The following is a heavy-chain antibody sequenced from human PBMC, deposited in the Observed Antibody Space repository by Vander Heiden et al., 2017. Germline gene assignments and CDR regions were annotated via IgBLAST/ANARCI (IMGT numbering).Heavy chain of an antibody. J-gene: IGHJ4*02. CDR1: GFTFSSYG. D-gene: IGHD5-12*01. Sequence: QVQLVESGGGVVQPGRSLRLSCAASGFTFSSYGMHWVRQAPGKGLEWVAVIWYDGSNKYYADSVKGRFTISRDNSKNTLYLQMNSLRAEDTAVYYCARDFEMATRGDYWGQGTLVTVSS. CDR2: IWYDGSNK. CDR3: ARDFEMATRGDY. V-gene: IGHV3-33*01.